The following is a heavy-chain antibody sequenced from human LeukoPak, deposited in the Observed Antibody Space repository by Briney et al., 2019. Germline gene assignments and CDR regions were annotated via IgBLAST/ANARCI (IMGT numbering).Heavy chain of an antibody. CDR3: ARRDCGGDCYSQSWLDP. Sequence: GESLKISCKGSGYTFTRYWIAWVRQMPGKGLGWMGIIHPGDSDTRYSPSFQGQVTISADKSVSTAYVQWSSLRASDTAMYYCARRDCGGDCYSQSWLDPWGQGTLVTVSS. CDR2: IHPGDSDT. D-gene: IGHD2-21*02. V-gene: IGHV5-51*01. CDR1: GYTFTRYW. J-gene: IGHJ5*02.